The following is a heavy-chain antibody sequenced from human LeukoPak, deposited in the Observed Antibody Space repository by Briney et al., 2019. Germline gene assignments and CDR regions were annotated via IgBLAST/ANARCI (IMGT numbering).Heavy chain of an antibody. CDR2: IQQDGSEK. CDR3: ARVRKLRTRGVMDPLDY. V-gene: IGHV3-7*01. D-gene: IGHD3-10*01. J-gene: IGHJ4*02. CDR1: GFTFNNYW. Sequence: GGSLRLSCAASGFTFNNYWLSWVRQAPGKGLEWVANIQQDGSEKYYVEYVMGRFIISRDNAKKSLYLQMNSLRAEDTAVYYCARVRKLRTRGVMDPLDYWGQGTLVTVSS.